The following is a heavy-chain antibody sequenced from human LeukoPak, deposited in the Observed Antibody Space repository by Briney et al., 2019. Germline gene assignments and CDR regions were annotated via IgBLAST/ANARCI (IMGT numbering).Heavy chain of an antibody. V-gene: IGHV1-69*13. J-gene: IGHJ4*02. D-gene: IGHD6-6*01. CDR3: ASGYSSSFGLYYFDY. Sequence: SVKVSCKASGGTFSSYAISWVRQAPGQGLEWMGGIIPIFGTANYAQKFQGRVTITADESTSTAYMELSSLRSEDTAVYYCASGYSSSFGLYYFDYWGQGTLVTVSS. CDR1: GGTFSSYA. CDR2: IIPIFGTA.